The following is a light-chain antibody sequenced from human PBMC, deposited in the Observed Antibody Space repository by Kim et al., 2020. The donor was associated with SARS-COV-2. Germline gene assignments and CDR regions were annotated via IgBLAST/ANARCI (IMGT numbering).Light chain of an antibody. Sequence: NFKLTQPLSVSESPGKTVTISCTRSSGSIDDNYVQWYQQRPGGVPTAVIYEDDQRPSGVSDRFSGSIDNSSNSASLTISGLKTEDEADYYCQSYNRSNVVFGGGTQLTVL. J-gene: IGLJ2*01. CDR1: SGSIDDNY. CDR2: EDD. V-gene: IGLV6-57*04. CDR3: QSYNRSNVV.